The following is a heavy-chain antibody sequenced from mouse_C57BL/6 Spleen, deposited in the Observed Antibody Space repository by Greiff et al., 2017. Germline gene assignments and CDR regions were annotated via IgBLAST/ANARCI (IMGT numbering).Heavy chain of an antibody. CDR3: ARHLYDGYYAMDY. CDR2: ISGGGGNT. V-gene: IGHV5-9*01. J-gene: IGHJ4*01. D-gene: IGHD2-3*01. Sequence: EVHLVESGGGLVKPGGSLKLSCAASGFTFSSYTMSWVRQTPEKRLEWVATISGGGGNTYYPDSVKGRFTISRDNAKNTLYLQMSSLRSEDTALYYCARHLYDGYYAMDYWGQGTSVTVSS. CDR1: GFTFSSYT.